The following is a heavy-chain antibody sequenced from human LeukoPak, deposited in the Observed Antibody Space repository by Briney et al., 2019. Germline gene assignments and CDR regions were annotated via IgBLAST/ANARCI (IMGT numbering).Heavy chain of an antibody. CDR3: AKDFGYDSGTYLEQ. CDR1: GFTFSSNA. Sequence: GGSLRLSCAASGFTFSSNAMSWVRQAPGKGLEWVAVISYDGSKKYYPESVRGRFTISRDNSKNTLFLQMNSLRAEDTAVYYCAKDFGYDSGTYLEQWGQGTLVTVSS. V-gene: IGHV3-30*18. J-gene: IGHJ4*02. CDR2: ISYDGSKK. D-gene: IGHD3-10*01.